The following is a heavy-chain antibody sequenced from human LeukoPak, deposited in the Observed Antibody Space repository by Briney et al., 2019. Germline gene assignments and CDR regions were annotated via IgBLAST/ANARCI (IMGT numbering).Heavy chain of an antibody. Sequence: SETLSLTCTVSGGSISSYYWNWIRQPAGKGLEWIGRIHTSGSTNYNPSLKSRVTVSVDTSKNQFSMKLSSVTAADTAVYYCARGKVVAGTPGQNSWDHWGQGTLVTVSS. J-gene: IGHJ4*02. CDR2: IHTSGST. D-gene: IGHD6-19*01. CDR3: ARGKVVAGTPGQNSWDH. CDR1: GGSISSYY. V-gene: IGHV4-4*07.